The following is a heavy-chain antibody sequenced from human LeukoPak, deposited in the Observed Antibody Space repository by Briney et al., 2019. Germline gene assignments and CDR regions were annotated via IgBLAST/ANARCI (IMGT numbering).Heavy chain of an antibody. Sequence: SETLSLTCTVSGGSISSYYWSWIRQPAGKGLEWIGRIYTSGSTNYNPSLKSRVTMSVDTSKNQFSLKLSPVTAADTAVYYCARESNWNDPFDIWGQGTMVTVSS. J-gene: IGHJ3*02. CDR2: IYTSGST. D-gene: IGHD1-1*01. CDR3: ARESNWNDPFDI. V-gene: IGHV4-4*07. CDR1: GGSISSYY.